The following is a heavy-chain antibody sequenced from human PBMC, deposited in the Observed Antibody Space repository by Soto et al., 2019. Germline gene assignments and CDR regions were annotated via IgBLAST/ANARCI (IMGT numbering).Heavy chain of an antibody. V-gene: IGHV3-33*01. J-gene: IGHJ6*02. CDR3: ARGPYYGDYGYYGMDV. CDR1: GFTFSSYG. Sequence: QVQLVESGGGVVQPGRSLRLSCAASGFTFSSYGMHWVRQAPGKGLEWVAVIWYDGSNKYYADSVKGRFTISRDNSKNTLYLQLHSLRAEDTAVYYCARGPYYGDYGYYGMDVWGQGATVTVSS. D-gene: IGHD4-17*01. CDR2: IWYDGSNK.